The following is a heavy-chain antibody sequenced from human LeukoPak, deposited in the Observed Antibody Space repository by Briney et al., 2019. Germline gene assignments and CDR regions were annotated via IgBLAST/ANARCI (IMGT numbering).Heavy chain of an antibody. J-gene: IGHJ4*02. D-gene: IGHD3-22*01. Sequence: GGSLRLSCAASGFTFSSYAMHWVRQAPGKGLEWVAVISYDGSNKYYADSVKGRFTISRDNSKSTLYLQMNSLRAEDTAVYYCARDLGYYDSSGYQGLDYWGQGTLVTVPS. CDR3: ARDLGYYDSSGYQGLDY. CDR2: ISYDGSNK. V-gene: IGHV3-30-3*01. CDR1: GFTFSSYA.